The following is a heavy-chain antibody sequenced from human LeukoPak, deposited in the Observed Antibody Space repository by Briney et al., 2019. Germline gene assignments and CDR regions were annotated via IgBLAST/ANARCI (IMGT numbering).Heavy chain of an antibody. CDR1: GFTFSTYA. J-gene: IGHJ4*02. CDR3: ARKGAARPNYFDY. CDR2: ISGTGGST. Sequence: PGGSLRLSCAASGFTFSTYAMTWVRQAPGKGLEWVSLISGTGGSTYCADSVKGRFTISRDNSKNTLYLQMNSLRAEDTAVYYCARKGAARPNYFDYWGQGTLVTVSS. V-gene: IGHV3-23*01. D-gene: IGHD6-6*01.